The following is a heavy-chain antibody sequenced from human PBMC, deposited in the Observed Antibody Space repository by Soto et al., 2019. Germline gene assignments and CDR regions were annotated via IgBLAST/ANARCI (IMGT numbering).Heavy chain of an antibody. CDR2: MFYSGST. Sequence: QVQLQESGPGLVNPSQTLSLTCTVSGGSISSSGYYWSWVLQHPGKGLEWIAYMFYSGSTYYNPYRKSPVTKAVDKSKNHFSLNLTSVAAADTAVYYCARGGSCCSSSCLDVWGQGTTVTVSS. V-gene: IGHV4-31*01. J-gene: IGHJ6*02. D-gene: IGHD2-15*01. CDR3: ARGGSCCSSSCLDV. CDR1: GGSISSSGYY.